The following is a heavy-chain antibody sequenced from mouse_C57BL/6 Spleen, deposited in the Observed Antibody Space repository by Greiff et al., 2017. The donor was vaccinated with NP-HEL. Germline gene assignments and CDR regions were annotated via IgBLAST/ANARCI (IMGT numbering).Heavy chain of an antibody. J-gene: IGHJ4*01. CDR1: GFTFTDYY. CDR2: IRNKANGYTT. CDR3: ARYYYGSSYAMDY. V-gene: IGHV7-3*01. D-gene: IGHD1-1*01. Sequence: EVQLQESGGGLVQPGGSLSLSCAASGFTFTDYYMSWVRQPPGKALEWLGFIRNKANGYTTEYSASVKGRFTISSDNSQSILYLQMNALRAEDSATYYCARYYYGSSYAMDYWGQGTSVTVSS.